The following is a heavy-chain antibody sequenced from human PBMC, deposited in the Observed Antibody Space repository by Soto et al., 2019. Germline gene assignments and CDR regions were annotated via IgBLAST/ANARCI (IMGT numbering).Heavy chain of an antibody. V-gene: IGHV3-48*01. J-gene: IGHJ6*04. CDR1: GFTFSSYS. CDR2: ISAGSGTI. Sequence: GGSLRLSCAASGFTFSSYSMNWVRQAPGKGLEWVSYISAGSGTIYYADSVKGRFTVSRDNAKNSLFLQMNSLRAEDTAVYYCSRGANAGRSPMDVWGKGTTVTVSS. CDR3: SRGANAGRSPMDV. D-gene: IGHD3-10*01.